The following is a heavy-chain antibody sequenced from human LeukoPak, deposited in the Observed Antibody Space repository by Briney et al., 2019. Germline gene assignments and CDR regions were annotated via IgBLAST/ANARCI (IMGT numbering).Heavy chain of an antibody. CDR2: IIPIFGTA. J-gene: IGHJ2*01. V-gene: IGHV1-69*06. CDR1: GGTFSSYA. D-gene: IGHD6-19*01. CDR3: ARAPALAEAGTYFDL. Sequence: SVKVSCKASGGTFSSYAISWVRQAPGQGLEWMGGIIPIFGTANYAQKFQGRVTITADKSTSTAYMELSSLRSEDTAVYYCARAPALAEAGTYFDLWGRGTLVTVSS.